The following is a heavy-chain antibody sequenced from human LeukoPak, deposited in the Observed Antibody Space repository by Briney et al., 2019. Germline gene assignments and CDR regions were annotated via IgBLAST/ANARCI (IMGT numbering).Heavy chain of an antibody. V-gene: IGHV3-11*01. Sequence: GGSLRLSCAASGLTFSDYYMSWIRQAPGKGLEWVSYISSSGSTIYYADSVKGRFTISRDNAKNSLYLQMNSLRAEDTAVYYCARELSAGWVVPAAMDFDYWGQGTLVTVSS. CDR3: ARELSAGWVVPAAMDFDY. CDR1: GLTFSDYY. D-gene: IGHD2-2*01. J-gene: IGHJ4*02. CDR2: ISSSGSTI.